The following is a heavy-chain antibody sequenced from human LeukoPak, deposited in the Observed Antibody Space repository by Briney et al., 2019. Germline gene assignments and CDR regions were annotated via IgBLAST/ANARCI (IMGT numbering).Heavy chain of an antibody. CDR3: ARGNQKDDSSGYPSPFDP. CDR1: GGSISSSSYY. Sequence: SETLSLTCTVSGGSISSSSYYWGWIRQPPGKGLEWIGSIYYSGSTYYNPSLKSRVTISVDTSKNQFSLKLSSVTAADTAVYYCARGNQKDDSSGYPSPFDPWGQGTLVTVSS. J-gene: IGHJ5*02. D-gene: IGHD3-22*01. V-gene: IGHV4-39*07. CDR2: IYYSGST.